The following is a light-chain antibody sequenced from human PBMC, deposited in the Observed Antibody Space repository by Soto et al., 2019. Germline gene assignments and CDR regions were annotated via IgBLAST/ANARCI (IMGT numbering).Light chain of an antibody. V-gene: IGKV3-15*01. CDR3: QQYNNWPT. J-gene: IGKJ1*01. CDR2: GAS. Sequence: EIVMTQSPATLSVSPGERATLSCRASQSVSSNLAWYQQKPGQAPRLLIYGASTRATGIPARFSGSGSGTEFTLTISSLQSEDFAVYYRQQYNNWPTFGQGTKVDIK. CDR1: QSVSSN.